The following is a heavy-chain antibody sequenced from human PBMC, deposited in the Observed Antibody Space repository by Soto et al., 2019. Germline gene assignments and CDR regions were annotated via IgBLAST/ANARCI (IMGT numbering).Heavy chain of an antibody. J-gene: IGHJ5*02. CDR3: AHRLSFWSGQNWFDP. D-gene: IGHD3-3*01. V-gene: IGHV2-5*01. CDR1: GFSLSTSGLG. Sequence: GPTLVNPTQTLTLTCTFSGFSLSTSGLGVGWIRQPPGNALEWLALIYWNDDKRYSPSLKSRLTITKDTSKNQVVLTMTNMDPVDTATYYCAHRLSFWSGQNWFDPWGQGTLVTVSS. CDR2: IYWNDDK.